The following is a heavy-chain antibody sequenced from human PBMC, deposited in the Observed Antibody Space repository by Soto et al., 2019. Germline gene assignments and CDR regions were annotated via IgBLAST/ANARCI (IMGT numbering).Heavy chain of an antibody. CDR2: IYSGGST. CDR1: GFTVSSNY. CDR3: AGGGVKVVPAAIREGWGY. Sequence: EVQLVESGGGLIQPGGSLRLSCAASGFTVSSNYMSWVRQAPGKGLEWVSVIYSGGSTYYADSVKGRFTISRDNSKNTLYLQRNSLRAEDTAVYYCAGGGVKVVPAAIREGWGYWGQGTLVTVSS. J-gene: IGHJ4*02. V-gene: IGHV3-53*01. D-gene: IGHD2-2*01.